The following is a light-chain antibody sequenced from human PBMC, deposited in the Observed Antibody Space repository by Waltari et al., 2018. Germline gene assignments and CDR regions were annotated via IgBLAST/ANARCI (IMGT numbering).Light chain of an antibody. CDR2: AYS. CDR1: SSNIGAGYD. V-gene: IGLV1-40*01. J-gene: IGLJ3*02. Sequence: QSVLTQPPSVSGAPGQRVTISCTGSSSNIGAGYDVHWYQQLPGAAPKLLIYAYSTRPSGVPVRFYGSRSGTSASLAITGLQAEDEADYYCQSYDSSLSAVFGGGTKLTVL. CDR3: QSYDSSLSAV.